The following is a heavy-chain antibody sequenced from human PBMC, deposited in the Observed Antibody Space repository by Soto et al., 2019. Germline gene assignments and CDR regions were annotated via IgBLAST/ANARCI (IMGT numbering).Heavy chain of an antibody. V-gene: IGHV1-69*13. J-gene: IGHJ6*02. CDR1: GGTFSSYA. D-gene: IGHD6-13*01. CDR2: IIPIFGTA. CDR3: ARDPQHIAAAGTFPYYYGMDV. Sequence: SVKVSCKASGGTFSSYAISWVRQAPGQGLEWMGGIIPIFGTANYAQKFQGRVTITADESTSTAYMELSSLRSEDTAVYYCARDPQHIAAAGTFPYYYGMDVWGQGTTVTVSS.